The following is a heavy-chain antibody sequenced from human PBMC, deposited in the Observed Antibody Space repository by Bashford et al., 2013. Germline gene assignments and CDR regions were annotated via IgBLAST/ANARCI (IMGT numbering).Heavy chain of an antibody. J-gene: IGHJ2*01. D-gene: IGHD6-13*01. V-gene: IGHV3-21*04. CDR2: VSGSGGET. Sequence: VRQAPGKGLEWVSSVSGSGGETDYADSVKGRFTISRDNAKNSLYLQMNSLRAEDTAVYYCARDQGGRIAAGGTTAEYWYFDLWGRGTLVTVSS. CDR3: ARDQGGRIAAGGTTAEYWYFDL.